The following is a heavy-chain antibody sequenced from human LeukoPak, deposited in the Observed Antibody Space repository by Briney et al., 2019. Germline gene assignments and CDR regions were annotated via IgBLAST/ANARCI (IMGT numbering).Heavy chain of an antibody. CDR3: ARESGDQAFDI. V-gene: IGHV3-48*04. D-gene: IGHD1-26*01. CDR2: ISSSGTII. Sequence: GGSLRLSCAASGFTFSSYSMNWVRQAPGKGPEWISYISSSGTIIYYADSVKGRFTISRDNAKNSLYLQMNSLRADDTALYYCARESGDQAFDIWGQGTTVTVSS. CDR1: GFTFSSYS. J-gene: IGHJ6*02.